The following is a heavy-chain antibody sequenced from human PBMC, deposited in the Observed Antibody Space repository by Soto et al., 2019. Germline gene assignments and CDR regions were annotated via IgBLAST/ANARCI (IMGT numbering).Heavy chain of an antibody. Sequence: RGVLRVLNSGSGLTFSKGWINLFRHLPGKGLGRVGRLRSKVLGATTDFAAPVRGRFAITRDDSRNVAYMQMNSLYTEDTAVYYCTFDSYSSNKEVRFDYWGHGTLVTVSS. CDR2: LRSKVLGATT. CDR3: TFDSYSSNKEVRFDY. D-gene: IGHD2-2*01. CDR1: GLTFSKGW. J-gene: IGHJ4*01. V-gene: IGHV3-15*07.